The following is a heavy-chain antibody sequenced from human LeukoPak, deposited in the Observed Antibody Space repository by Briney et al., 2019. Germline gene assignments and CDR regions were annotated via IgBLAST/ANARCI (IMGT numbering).Heavy chain of an antibody. CDR1: GGYFSSYY. D-gene: IGHD5-24*01. CDR2: INHCGST. J-gene: IGHJ4*02. Sequence: SDTLSLTCAVYGGYFSSYYWIWLRQPPGKGLEGIGEINHCGSTNYNPSLKRRVTISVGTSKNQFSLELGSVTAADTAVYYCARAKMATNISDFDYWGQGTLVSVSS. CDR3: ARAKMATNISDFDY. V-gene: IGHV4-34*01.